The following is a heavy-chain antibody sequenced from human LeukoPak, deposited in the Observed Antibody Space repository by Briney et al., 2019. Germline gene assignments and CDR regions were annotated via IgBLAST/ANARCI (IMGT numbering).Heavy chain of an antibody. CDR3: ARHAVYAGSGWAFDY. J-gene: IGHJ4*02. Sequence: PSQTLSLTCTVSGGSISSGGYYWSWIRQHPGKGLEWIGYIYYSGSTYYNPSLKSRVTISVDTSKNQSSLNLNSVTAADTAVCYCARHAVYAGSGWAFDYWGQGTLVTVSS. CDR1: GGSISSGGYY. D-gene: IGHD6-19*01. V-gene: IGHV4-31*03. CDR2: IYYSGST.